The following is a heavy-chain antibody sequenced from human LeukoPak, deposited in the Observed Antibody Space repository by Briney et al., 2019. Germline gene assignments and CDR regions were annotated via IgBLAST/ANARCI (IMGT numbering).Heavy chain of an antibody. CDR2: TYYRSKWYN. Sequence: SQTLSLTCAISGDIVSSNSAAWNWIRQSPSRGLEWLGRTYYRSKWYNDYAVSVKSRITINPDTSKNQFSLQLNSVTPEDTAVYYCARARYCSGGSCYDEFDYWGQGTLVTVSS. D-gene: IGHD2-15*01. J-gene: IGHJ4*02. CDR3: ARARYCSGGSCYDEFDY. CDR1: GDIVSSNSAA. V-gene: IGHV6-1*01.